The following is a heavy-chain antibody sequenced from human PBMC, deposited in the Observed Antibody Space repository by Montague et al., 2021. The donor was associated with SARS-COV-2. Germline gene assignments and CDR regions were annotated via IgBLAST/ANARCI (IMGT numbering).Heavy chain of an antibody. Sequence: SETLSLTCTVFGYSISSGYFWAWLRQPPGKGLEWISSIYHAGYXXXNPXXXSRVSISIDTSRNQISLRVTDVAAADTAVYYCARAPCVGDCNSLAIWFDPWGQGTLVSVSS. CDR2: IYHAGYX. D-gene: IGHD2-21*02. J-gene: IGHJ5*02. CDR3: ARAPCVGDCNSLAIWFDP. CDR1: GYSISSGYF. V-gene: IGHV4-38-2*02.